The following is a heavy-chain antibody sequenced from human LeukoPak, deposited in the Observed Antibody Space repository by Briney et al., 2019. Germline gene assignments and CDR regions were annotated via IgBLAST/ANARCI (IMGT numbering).Heavy chain of an antibody. D-gene: IGHD2-15*01. Sequence: SETLSLTCTVSGYSISSGYYWGWIRQPPGKGLEWIGSIYYSGSTYYNPSLKSRVTISVDTSKNQFSLKLSSVTAADTAVYYCARDLSGGSCTHMDVWGKGTTVTVSS. CDR2: IYYSGST. CDR1: GYSISSGYY. CDR3: ARDLSGGSCTHMDV. J-gene: IGHJ6*03. V-gene: IGHV4-38-2*02.